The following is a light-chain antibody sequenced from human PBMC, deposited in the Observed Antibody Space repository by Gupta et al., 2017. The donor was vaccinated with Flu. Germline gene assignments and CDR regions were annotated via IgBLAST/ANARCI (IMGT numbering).Light chain of an antibody. J-gene: IGLJ2*01. CDR2: RNN. Sequence: QSVLTQPPSASGTPGQRATLACSGSSSNIGSNYVYWYQQLPGPAPKLLIYRNNQRHSGVPGRFSGSKSGASASLAISGLRSEDEADYYCAAWDDSLCGHVVFGGGTQLTVL. V-gene: IGLV1-47*01. CDR3: AAWDDSLCGHVV. CDR1: SSNIGSNY.